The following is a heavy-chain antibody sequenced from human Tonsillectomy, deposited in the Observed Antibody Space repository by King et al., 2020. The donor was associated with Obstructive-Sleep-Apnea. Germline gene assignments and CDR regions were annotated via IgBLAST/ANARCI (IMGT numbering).Heavy chain of an antibody. J-gene: IGHJ5*02. V-gene: IGHV3-21*06. CDR2: ITSSRSSK. CDR3: ARDEGYSYASGWFDP. CDR1: GFTFSSYS. D-gene: IGHD5-18*01. Sequence: VQLVESGGGLIKPGGSLTLSCAASGFTFSSYSMSWVRQAPGKGLEWVSSITSSRSSKFYADSVKGRFTISRDNAKNSLYLQMNSLRAEDTAVYYCARDEGYSYASGWFDPWGQGTLVTVSS.